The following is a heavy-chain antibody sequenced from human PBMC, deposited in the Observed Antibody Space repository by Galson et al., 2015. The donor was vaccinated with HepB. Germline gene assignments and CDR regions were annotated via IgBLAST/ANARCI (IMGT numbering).Heavy chain of an antibody. Sequence: SLRLSCAGSEFTLSSYSMNWVRQAPGKGLGWVSCIGGSGRSIYYADSVKGRFTISKDNAKNSLYLQMDSLRVDDTAVYYCARERDEAFDIWGHGTMVTVSS. J-gene: IGHJ3*02. V-gene: IGHV3-21*06. CDR3: ARERDEAFDI. CDR2: IGGSGRSI. CDR1: EFTLSSYS.